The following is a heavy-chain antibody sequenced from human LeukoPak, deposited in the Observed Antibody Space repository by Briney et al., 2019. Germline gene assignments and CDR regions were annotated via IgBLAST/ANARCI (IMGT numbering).Heavy chain of an antibody. Sequence: GGSLRLSCAASGFTFSNSWMSWVRQAPGKGLEWVGNIKQDGSEKYYVDSVKGRFTISRDNAKNSLYLQMNSLRAEDTAVYYCASPRVAGNYYYYMDVWGKGTTVTVSS. V-gene: IGHV3-7*01. J-gene: IGHJ6*03. D-gene: IGHD6-19*01. CDR3: ASPRVAGNYYYYMDV. CDR2: IKQDGSEK. CDR1: GFTFSNSW.